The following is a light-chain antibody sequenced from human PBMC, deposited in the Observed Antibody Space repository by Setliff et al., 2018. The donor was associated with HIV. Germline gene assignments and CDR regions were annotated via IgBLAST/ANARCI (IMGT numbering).Light chain of an antibody. CDR3: SSYGSSRTLYV. CDR2: EVS. J-gene: IGLJ1*01. Sequence: QSALTQPASVSGSPGQSITISCTGTSSDVGGYNYVSWYQQHPGKAPKLMIYEVSNRPSGVSNRFSGSKSGNTASLTISGLQAEDEADYYCSSYGSSRTLYVFGTGTKVTVL. CDR1: SSDVGGYNY. V-gene: IGLV2-14*01.